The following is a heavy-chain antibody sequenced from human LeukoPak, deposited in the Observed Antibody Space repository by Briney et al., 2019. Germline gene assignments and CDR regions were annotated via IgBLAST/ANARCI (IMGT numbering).Heavy chain of an antibody. Sequence: SVTLSCKASGGTFSIYTISWVRQAHGPGNEWMGRTIPILGIANYAQNLQGTVTITPDKSTSTAYMELSSPRSEDTAVYYCARSMIIAAAGKCDLFDPCGQGTLVTVSS. CDR3: ARSMIIAAAGKCDLFDP. CDR1: GGTFSIYT. J-gene: IGHJ5*02. V-gene: IGHV1-69*02. D-gene: IGHD6-13*01. CDR2: TIPILGIA.